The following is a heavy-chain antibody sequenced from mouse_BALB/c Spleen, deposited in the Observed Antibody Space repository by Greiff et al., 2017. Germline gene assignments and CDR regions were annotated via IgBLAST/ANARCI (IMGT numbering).Heavy chain of an antibody. V-gene: IGHV5-12-1*01. CDR2: ISSGGGST. D-gene: IGHD2-10*01. J-gene: IGHJ2*01. CDR3: ARFSYSSYFDY. CDR1: GFAFSSYD. Sequence: EVKLMESGGGLVKPGGSLKLSCAASGFAFSSYDMSWVRQTPEKRLEWVAYISSGGGSTYYPDTVKGRFTISRDNAKNTLYLQMSSLKSEDTAMYYCARFSYSSYFDYWGQGTTLTVSS.